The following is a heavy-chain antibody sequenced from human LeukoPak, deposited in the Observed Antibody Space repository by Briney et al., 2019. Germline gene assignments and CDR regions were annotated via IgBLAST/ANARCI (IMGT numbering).Heavy chain of an antibody. Sequence: SVKVSCKASGGTFSSYAISWVRQAPGQGLEWMGRIIPIFGTANYAQKFQGRVTITTDESTSTAYMELSSLRSEDTAVYDCARVIGSGWYREDRGWFDPWGQGTLVTVSS. J-gene: IGHJ5*02. V-gene: IGHV1-69*05. CDR3: ARVIGSGWYREDRGWFDP. D-gene: IGHD6-19*01. CDR2: IIPIFGTA. CDR1: GGTFSSYA.